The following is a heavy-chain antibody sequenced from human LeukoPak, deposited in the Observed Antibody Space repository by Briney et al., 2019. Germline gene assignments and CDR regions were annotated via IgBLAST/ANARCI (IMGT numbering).Heavy chain of an antibody. D-gene: IGHD4-17*01. Sequence: SETLSLTCTVSGGSISSYYWSWIRQPPGKGLEWIGYIYYSGSINYNPSLKSRVTISVDTSKNQFSLKLSSVTAADTAVYYCARDRYGDYVSGDNWFDPWGQGTLVTVSS. CDR3: ARDRYGDYVSGDNWFDP. CDR2: IYYSGSI. J-gene: IGHJ5*02. V-gene: IGHV4-59*01. CDR1: GGSISSYY.